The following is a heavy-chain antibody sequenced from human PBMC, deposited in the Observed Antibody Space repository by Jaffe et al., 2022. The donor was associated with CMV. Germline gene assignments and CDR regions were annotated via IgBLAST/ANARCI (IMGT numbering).Heavy chain of an antibody. J-gene: IGHJ4*02. Sequence: EVQLVESGGGLVKPGGSLRLSCAASGFTFSNAWMSWVRQAPGKGLEWVGRIKSKTDGGTTDYAAPVKGRFTISRDDSKNTLYLQMNSLKTEDTAVYYCTTESGSSWAFDYWGQGTLVTVSS. CDR3: TTESGSSWAFDY. CDR1: GFTFSNAW. CDR2: IKSKTDGGTT. D-gene: IGHD6-13*01. V-gene: IGHV3-15*01.